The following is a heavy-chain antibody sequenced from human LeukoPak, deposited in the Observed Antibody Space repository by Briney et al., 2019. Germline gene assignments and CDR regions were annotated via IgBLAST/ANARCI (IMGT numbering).Heavy chain of an antibody. CDR2: IKEDGVEK. CDR3: AREQVETMVRGIIRYHYSYYYKDV. CDR1: GFRFSSYG. Sequence: GGSLRLSCTASGFRFSSYGMTWVRQAPGKGLEWVANIKEDGVEKYYVDSVEGRFTISRDNAKSSVFLQMNSLRAEDTAVYYCAREQVETMVRGIIRYHYSYYYKDVWGEGTTVTVSS. D-gene: IGHD3-10*01. J-gene: IGHJ6*03. V-gene: IGHV3-7*03.